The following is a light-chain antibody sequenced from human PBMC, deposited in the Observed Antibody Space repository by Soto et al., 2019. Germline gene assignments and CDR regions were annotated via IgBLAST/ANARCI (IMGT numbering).Light chain of an antibody. CDR1: QSVLYSSNNKNY. J-gene: IGKJ4*01. CDR2: WAS. V-gene: IGKV4-1*01. CDR3: QQYYSIPLT. Sequence: DIVMTQSPDSLAVSLGERATINCKSSQSVLYSSNNKNYLSWYQQKPGQPPKLLIYWASTRESGVPDRFSGSGSATDFTLTIISLQAEDVAVYYCQQYYSIPLTFGGGTKVEIK.